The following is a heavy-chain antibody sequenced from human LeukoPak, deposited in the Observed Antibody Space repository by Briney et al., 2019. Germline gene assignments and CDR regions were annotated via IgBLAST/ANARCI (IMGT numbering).Heavy chain of an antibody. D-gene: IGHD4-11*01. CDR3: SRRDSDDYGNEPFDF. V-gene: IGHV3-30*01. J-gene: IGHJ4*02. Sequence: VGSLRLSCTASGYTFSSYAMHWVRQAPGKGLEWVAVISYNRSNKYYADYVKGRFTISRDKSKGTLYLQMNSLRAEDTAVYYCSRRDSDDYGNEPFDFWGQGTLVTV. CDR2: ISYNRSNK. CDR1: GYTFSSYA.